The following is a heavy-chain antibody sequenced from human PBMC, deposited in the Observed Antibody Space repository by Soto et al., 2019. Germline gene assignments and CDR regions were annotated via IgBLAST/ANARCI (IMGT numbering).Heavy chain of an antibody. CDR2: ITWNGGST. V-gene: IGHV3-20*01. D-gene: IGHD6-19*01. J-gene: IGHJ3*02. CDR3: ARDGGVAVAVDAFDI. Sequence: EVQLVESGGGVVRPGGSLRRSCAASGFTCDDFGMSWVRQAPGKGLEWVSGITWNGGSTGYADSVKGRFTISRDNAKNSLYLQMESLRAEDTALYHCARDGGVAVAVDAFDIWGQGTMVTVSS. CDR1: GFTCDDFG.